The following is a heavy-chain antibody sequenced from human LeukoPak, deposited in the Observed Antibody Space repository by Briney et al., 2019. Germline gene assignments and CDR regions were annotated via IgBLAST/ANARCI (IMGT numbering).Heavy chain of an antibody. Sequence: SETLSLTCTVSGGSISSYYWSWIRQPPGKGLEWIGYIYYSGSTYYNPSLKSRVTISVDTSKNQFSLKLSSVTAADTAVYYCARHSITMIVVASTRWFDPWGQGTLVTVSS. CDR1: GGSISSYY. D-gene: IGHD3-22*01. CDR3: ARHSITMIVVASTRWFDP. J-gene: IGHJ5*02. CDR2: IYYSGST. V-gene: IGHV4-59*04.